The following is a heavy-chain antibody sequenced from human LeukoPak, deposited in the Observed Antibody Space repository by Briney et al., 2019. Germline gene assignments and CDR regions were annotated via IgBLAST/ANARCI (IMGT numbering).Heavy chain of an antibody. CDR3: AKGAPGGIWPSQQIYFQH. CDR2: ISGSGDSA. CDR1: GVTFSNYA. V-gene: IGHV3-23*01. J-gene: IGHJ1*01. D-gene: IGHD3-16*01. Sequence: GGSLRLSCAASGVTFSNYALSWGRQGPGKGVEGGSAISGSGDSAYHAESVRGGFTISRDNSKNTLYLQKNSLRAEDTAIYYCAKGAPGGIWPSQQIYFQHWGQGTLVTVSS.